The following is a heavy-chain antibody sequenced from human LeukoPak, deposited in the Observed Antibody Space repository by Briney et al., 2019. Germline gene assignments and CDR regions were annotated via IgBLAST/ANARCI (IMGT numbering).Heavy chain of an antibody. J-gene: IGHJ4*02. CDR1: GGSISSYY. Sequence: PSETLSLTCTVSGGSISSYYWSWIRQPAGKGLEWIGRIYTSGSTNYNPSLKSRVTMSVDTSKNQFSLKLSSVTAADTALYYCAKDMADSNCSGGSCYLYYFDYWGQGTLVTVSS. CDR3: AKDMADSNCSGGSCYLYYFDY. CDR2: IYTSGST. D-gene: IGHD2-15*01. V-gene: IGHV4-4*07.